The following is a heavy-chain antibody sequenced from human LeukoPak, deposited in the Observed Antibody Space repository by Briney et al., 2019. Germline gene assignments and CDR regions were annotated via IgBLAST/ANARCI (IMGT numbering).Heavy chain of an antibody. CDR1: GYTFTSYA. CDR2: IDTNTGNP. J-gene: IGHJ3*02. Sequence: ASVKVSCKASGYTFTSYAMNWVRQAPGQGLEWMGWIDTNTGNPTYAQGFTGRFVFSLDTSVSTAYLQISSLKAEDTAVYYCAARQRVVPHAFDIWGQGTMVTVSS. V-gene: IGHV7-4-1*02. CDR3: AARQRVVPHAFDI. D-gene: IGHD3-3*01.